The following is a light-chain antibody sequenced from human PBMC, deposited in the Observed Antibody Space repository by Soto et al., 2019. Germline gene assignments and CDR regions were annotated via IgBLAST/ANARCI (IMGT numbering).Light chain of an antibody. J-gene: IGKJ1*01. CDR1: QSISNH. CDR3: QQSYSSPPT. V-gene: IGKV1-39*01. Sequence: DIQMTQSPSSLSASVEDRVIITCRASQSISNHLNWYQQKPGKAPKLLIFAASSLQSGVPSRFSGSRSGPDFTLTISSLQPEEFATDDGQQSYSSPPTVGQGTKVDIK. CDR2: AAS.